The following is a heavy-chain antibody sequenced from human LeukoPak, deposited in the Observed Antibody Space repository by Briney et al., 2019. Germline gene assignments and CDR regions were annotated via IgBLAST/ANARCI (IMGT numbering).Heavy chain of an antibody. CDR1: GYTLTELS. CDR2: INPSGGST. CDR3: AREDKHNWFDP. D-gene: IGHD2-15*01. V-gene: IGHV1-46*01. Sequence: ASVKVSCKVSGYTLTELSMHWVRQAPGKGLEWMGIINPSGGSTSYAQKFQGRVTMTRDTSTSTVYMELSSLRSEDTAVYYCAREDKHNWFDPWGQGTLVTVSS. J-gene: IGHJ5*02.